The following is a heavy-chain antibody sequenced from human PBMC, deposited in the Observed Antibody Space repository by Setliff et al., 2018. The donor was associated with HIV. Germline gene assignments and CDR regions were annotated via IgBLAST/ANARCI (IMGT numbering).Heavy chain of an antibody. D-gene: IGHD5-18*01. CDR1: GGTFNNYA. CDR3: ARGNTAMVYPYYYGMDV. V-gene: IGHV1-69*13. CDR2: IIPMFGTP. Sequence: GASVKVSCKASGGTFNNYAINWVRQAPGQGLEWMGGIIPMFGTPNYAQKFQGRVTITADEPTGTAYMELSSLRSEDAAVYYCARGNTAMVYPYYYGMDVWGQGTTVTVSS. J-gene: IGHJ6*02.